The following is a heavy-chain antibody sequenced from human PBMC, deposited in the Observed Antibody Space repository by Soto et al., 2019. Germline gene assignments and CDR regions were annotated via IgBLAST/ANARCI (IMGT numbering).Heavy chain of an antibody. J-gene: IGHJ6*02. CDR3: ARDPGAARTYYYGMDV. CDR1: GFTFSSYS. CDR2: ISSSSSYI. D-gene: IGHD6-6*01. V-gene: IGHV3-21*01. Sequence: GGSLRLSCAASGFTFSSYSMNWVRQAPGKGLEWVSSISSSSSYIYYADSVKGRFTISRDNAKNSLYLQMNSLRAEDTAVYYCARDPGAARTYYYGMDVWGQATTVTVSS.